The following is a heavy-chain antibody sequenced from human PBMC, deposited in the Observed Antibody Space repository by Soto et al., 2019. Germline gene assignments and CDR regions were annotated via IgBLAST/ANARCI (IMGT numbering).Heavy chain of an antibody. CDR1: GFTFSNAW. CDR3: TTDHPTYYDFWSGYLTLGR. D-gene: IGHD3-3*01. J-gene: IGHJ4*02. CDR2: IKSKTDGGTT. Sequence: EVQLVESGGGLVKPGGSLRLSCAASGFTFSNAWMSWVRQAPGKGLEWVGRIKSKTDGGTTDYAAPVKGRFTISRDDSKNTLYLQMNSLKTEDTAVYYCTTDHPTYYDFWSGYLTLGRWGQGTLVTVSS. V-gene: IGHV3-15*01.